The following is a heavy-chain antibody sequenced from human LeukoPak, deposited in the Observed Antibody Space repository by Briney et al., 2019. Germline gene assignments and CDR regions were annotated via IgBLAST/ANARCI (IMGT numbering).Heavy chain of an antibody. CDR2: INHSGST. D-gene: IGHD6-13*01. J-gene: IGHJ6*02. V-gene: IGHV4-34*01. CDR1: GGSFSGYY. CDR3: ASLSLPNSIAAAGTFVSLYYAMDV. Sequence: PSETLSLTCAVYGGSFSGYYWSWIRQPPGKGLEWIGEINHSGSTNYNPSLKSRVTISVDTSKNQFSLKLNSVTAADTAVYYCASLSLPNSIAAAGTFVSLYYAMDVWGQGTTVTVSS.